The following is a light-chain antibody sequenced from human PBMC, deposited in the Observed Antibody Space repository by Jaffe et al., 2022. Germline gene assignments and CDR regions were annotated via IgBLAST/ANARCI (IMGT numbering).Light chain of an antibody. CDR2: EVS. CDR3: MQGIHPMYT. J-gene: IGKJ2*01. CDR1: QSPLHSDGKTY. V-gene: IGKV2-29*02. Sequence: DIVMTQTPLFLSVTPGQPASISCKSTQSPLHSDGKTYLYWYLQKPGQSPQLLIYEVSSRISGVPDRFSGSGSGTDFTLKISRVEAEDVGLYYCMQGIHPMYTFGQGTKLEIK.